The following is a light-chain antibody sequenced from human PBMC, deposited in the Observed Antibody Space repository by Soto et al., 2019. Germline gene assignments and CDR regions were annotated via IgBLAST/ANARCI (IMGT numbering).Light chain of an antibody. CDR1: QSVSSN. CDR3: QQYCSSGR. V-gene: IGKV3-20*01. J-gene: IGKJ1*01. CDR2: GAS. Sequence: TPCPPTLFASPRERATLSFRASQSVSSNLAWYQQKPGQAPRLLIYGASNRATGIADRFSGSGSGTDFSLTISSLEPEYFAVYYCQQYCSSGRFGQGTKVDIK.